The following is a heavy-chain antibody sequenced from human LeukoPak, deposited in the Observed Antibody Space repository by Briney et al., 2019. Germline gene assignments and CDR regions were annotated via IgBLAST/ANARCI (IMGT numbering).Heavy chain of an antibody. CDR3: ARRMRYSYGIEYYGMDV. D-gene: IGHD5-18*01. J-gene: IGHJ6*02. V-gene: IGHV5-51*01. CDR2: IYPGDSDT. CDR1: GYSFTSYW. Sequence: GESLKISCKGSGYSFTSYWIGWVRQMPGKGLEWMGIIYPGDSDTRYSPSFQGQVTISADKSISTAYLQWSSLKASDTAMYYCARRMRYSYGIEYYGMDVWGQGTTVTVSS.